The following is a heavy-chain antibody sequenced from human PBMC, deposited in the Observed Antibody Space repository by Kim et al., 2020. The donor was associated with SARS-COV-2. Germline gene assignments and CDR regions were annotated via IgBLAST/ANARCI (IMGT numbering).Heavy chain of an antibody. Sequence: SETLSLTCIVSGASLSGGGYYWTWVRHRPGKGLEWIGYIQDSGSAYNNPSLKSRVTMSMDTSKNQFSLRLQSVTAADTAVYYCAREARETKWLSYWFVDLWGRGTLVTVSS. CDR2: IQDSGSA. CDR1: GASLSGGGYY. CDR3: AREARETKWLSYWFVDL. D-gene: IGHD3-22*01. V-gene: IGHV4-31*02. J-gene: IGHJ2*01.